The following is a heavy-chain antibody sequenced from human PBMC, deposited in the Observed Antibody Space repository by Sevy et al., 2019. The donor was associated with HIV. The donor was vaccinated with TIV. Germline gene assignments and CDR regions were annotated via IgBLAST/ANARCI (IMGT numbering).Heavy chain of an antibody. CDR3: AAGVGASYFDY. J-gene: IGHJ4*02. D-gene: IGHD1-26*01. Sequence: GGSLRLSCVASGFTFSKAWMSWVRQAPGKGLEWVGRIKSKTDGATRDLAAPVKGRIIISRHDSKNTLYLQISNLKIEDTGVYFCAAGVGASYFDYWGQGTLVTVSS. CDR2: IKSKTDGATR. CDR1: GFTFSKAW. V-gene: IGHV3-15*01.